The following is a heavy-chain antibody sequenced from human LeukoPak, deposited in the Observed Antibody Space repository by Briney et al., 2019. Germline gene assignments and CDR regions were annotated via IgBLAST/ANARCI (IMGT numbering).Heavy chain of an antibody. D-gene: IGHD1-26*01. CDR3: AKENSGSYREFDY. V-gene: IGHV4-4*07. Sequence: SEALSLTCTVSGGSISSYYWSWIRQPAGKGLEWIGRIYTSGSTNYNASLKSRVSMSVDTSKNQFSLKLSSVTAADTAVFYCAKENSGSYREFDYWGQGTLVTVSS. CDR1: GGSISSYY. J-gene: IGHJ4*02. CDR2: IYTSGST.